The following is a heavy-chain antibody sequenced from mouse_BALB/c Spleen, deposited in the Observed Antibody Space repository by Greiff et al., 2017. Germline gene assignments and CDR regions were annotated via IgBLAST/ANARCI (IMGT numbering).Heavy chain of an antibody. Sequence: EVMLVESGGDLVKPGGSLKLSCAASGFTFSSYGMSWVRQTPDKRLEWVATISSGGSYTYYPDSVKGRFTISRDNAKNTLYLQMSSLKSEDTAMYYCARRIYDGYYFDYGGQGTTLTVSS. CDR2: ISSGGSYT. V-gene: IGHV5-6*02. D-gene: IGHD2-3*01. CDR3: ARRIYDGYYFDY. CDR1: GFTFSSYG. J-gene: IGHJ2*01.